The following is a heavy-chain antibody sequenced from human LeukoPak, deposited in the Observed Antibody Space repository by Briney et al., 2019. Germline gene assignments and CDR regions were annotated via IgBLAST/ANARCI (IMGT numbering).Heavy chain of an antibody. CDR2: IKQDGSEK. D-gene: IGHD3-10*02. J-gene: IGHJ6*04. CDR3: AELGITMIGGA. CDR1: GFTFSSYW. Sequence: PGGSLRLSCAASGFTFSSYWMSWVRQAPGKGLEWVANIKQDGSEKYYVDSVKGRFTVSRDNAKNSLYLQMNSLRAEDTAVYYCAELGITMIGGAWGKGTTVTISS. V-gene: IGHV3-7*01.